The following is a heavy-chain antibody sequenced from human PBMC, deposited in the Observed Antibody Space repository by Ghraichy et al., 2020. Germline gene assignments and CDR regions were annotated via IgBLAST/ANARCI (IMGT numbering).Heavy chain of an antibody. Sequence: ASVKVSCKASGYTFTGYYMHWVRQAPGQGLEWMGRINPNSGGINYAQKFQGRVTMTRDTSISTAYMELSGLRSDDTAVYYCVRDRFPAYGSGSLYGWIDPWGQGTLVTVSS. J-gene: IGHJ5*02. V-gene: IGHV1-2*06. CDR1: GYTFTGYY. CDR3: VRDRFPAYGSGSLYGWIDP. CDR2: INPNSGGI. D-gene: IGHD3-10*01.